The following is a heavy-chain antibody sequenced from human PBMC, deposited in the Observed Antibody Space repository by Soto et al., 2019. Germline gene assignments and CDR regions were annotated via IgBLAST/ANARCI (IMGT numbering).Heavy chain of an antibody. CDR2: IYYSGST. CDR3: AGLTGYYYGLDY. CDR1: GGSISSSSYY. D-gene: IGHD3-9*01. V-gene: IGHV4-39*01. Sequence: SETLSLTCTVSGGSISSSSYYWGWIRQPPGKGLEWIGSIYYSGSTYYNPSLKSRVTISVDTSKNQFSLKLSSVTAADTAVYYCAGLTGYYYGLDYWGQGTLVTVSS. J-gene: IGHJ4*02.